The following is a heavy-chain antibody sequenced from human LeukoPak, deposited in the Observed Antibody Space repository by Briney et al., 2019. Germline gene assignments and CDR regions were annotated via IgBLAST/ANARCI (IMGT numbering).Heavy chain of an antibody. CDR2: IWYDGSNK. J-gene: IGHJ6*02. Sequence: GGSLRLSCAASGFTFSSYGMHWVRQAPGKGLEWVAVIWYDGSNKYYADSVKGRFTISRDNSKNTLYLQMNSLRAEDTAVYYCARDIRSDYHYGMDVWGQGTTVTVSS. V-gene: IGHV3-33*01. D-gene: IGHD6-19*01. CDR3: ARDIRSDYHYGMDV. CDR1: GFTFSSYG.